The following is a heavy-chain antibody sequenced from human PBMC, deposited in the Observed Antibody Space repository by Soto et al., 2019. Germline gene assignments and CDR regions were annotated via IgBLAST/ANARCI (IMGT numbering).Heavy chain of an antibody. CDR1: GFTFSSYG. D-gene: IGHD6-13*01. CDR3: GRWGIAAGDY. J-gene: IGHJ4*02. CDR2: IWYDGSNK. Sequence: QVQLVESGGGVVQPGRSLRLSCAASGFTFSSYGMHWVRQAPGKGLEWVAVIWYDGSNKYYADSVKGRFTISRDNSKNTVDLQMISLRADDTAVYYCGRWGIAAGDYWGQGTLGTVSS. V-gene: IGHV3-33*01.